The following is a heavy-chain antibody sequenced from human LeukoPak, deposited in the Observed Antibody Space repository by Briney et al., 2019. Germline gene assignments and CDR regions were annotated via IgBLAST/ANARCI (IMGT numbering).Heavy chain of an antibody. V-gene: IGHV4-59*08. Sequence: SETQALTCNVSGGSISPYYWSWIRQAPGKGLEWIGYLYYNGDTDYNPSLKSRVTISLDTSKTQFSLKLSSVTAADTAIYFCARRTVLIATRDYYYYGVEVWCQGTTVTVSS. CDR1: GGSISPYY. CDR3: ARRTVLIATRDYYYYGVEV. J-gene: IGHJ6*02. CDR2: LYYNGDT. D-gene: IGHD2-15*01.